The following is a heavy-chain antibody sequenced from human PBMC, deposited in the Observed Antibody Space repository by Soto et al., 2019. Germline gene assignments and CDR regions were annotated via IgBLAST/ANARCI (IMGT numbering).Heavy chain of an antibody. CDR3: AKDLGSEHWFFDS. Sequence: PSETLTLTCSVSGASLNSNADYWSWIREVPGKGLERIGYLSYSGSTYSNPSLTSRIAMSIDTSKNHFSLKLSSVTAADTAVYYCAKDLGSEHWFFDSWGLGTLVTVSS. V-gene: IGHV4-31*03. CDR1: GASLNSNADY. D-gene: IGHD3-3*02. CDR2: LSYSGST. J-gene: IGHJ4*01.